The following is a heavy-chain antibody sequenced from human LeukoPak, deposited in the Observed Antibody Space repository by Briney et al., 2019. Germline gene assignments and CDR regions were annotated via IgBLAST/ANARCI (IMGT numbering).Heavy chain of an antibody. CDR2: IWYDGSNK. J-gene: IGHJ4*02. Sequence: GGSLRLSCAASGFTFSSYGMHWVRQAPGKGLEWVAVIWYDGSNKYYADSVKGRFTISRDNSKNTLYLQMNSLRAEDTAVYYCARAQTPIVVVPAAMGGYYFDYWGQGTLVTVSS. CDR3: ARAQTPIVVVPAAMGGYYFDY. D-gene: IGHD2-2*01. V-gene: IGHV3-33*01. CDR1: GFTFSSYG.